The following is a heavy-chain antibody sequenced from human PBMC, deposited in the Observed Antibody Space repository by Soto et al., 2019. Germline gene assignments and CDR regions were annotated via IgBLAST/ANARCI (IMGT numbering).Heavy chain of an antibody. D-gene: IGHD2-21*01. V-gene: IGHV3-21*01. CDR1: GFTFSTYS. CDR2: ISSSRTYI. J-gene: IGHJ4*02. Sequence: PGGSLRLSCAASGFTFSTYSMNWVRQAPGKGLEWVSSISSSRTYIYYADSVKGRFTISRDNAKNSLYLQMNSLRAEDTAVYYCARDFGGDGPLNYWGQGTLVTVS. CDR3: ARDFGGDGPLNY.